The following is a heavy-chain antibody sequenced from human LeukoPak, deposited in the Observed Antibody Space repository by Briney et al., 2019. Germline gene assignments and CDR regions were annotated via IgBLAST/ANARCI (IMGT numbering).Heavy chain of an antibody. D-gene: IGHD7-27*01. J-gene: IGHJ4*02. V-gene: IGHV3-7*01. CDR1: GFSIRSSW. CDR3: ARDPAWGAIDY. CDR2: MNEDGSVT. Sequence: GGSLRLSCAVSGFSIRSSWMSWVRQTPGKGLEWVADMNEDGSVTWYAGSVKGRFTVSRDNAKNSVDLQMSSLRAEDTAVYYCARDPAWGAIDYWGQGTLVTVSS.